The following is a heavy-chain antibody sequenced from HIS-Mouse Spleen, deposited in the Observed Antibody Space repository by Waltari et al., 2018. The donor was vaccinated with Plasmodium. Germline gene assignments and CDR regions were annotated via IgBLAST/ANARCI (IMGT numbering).Heavy chain of an antibody. D-gene: IGHD7-27*01. J-gene: IGHJ3*02. CDR1: GGSFGGYY. V-gene: IGHV4-34*01. CDR2: INHSGST. CDR3: ARGQLGIDAFDI. Sequence: QVQLQQWGAGLLKPPETLSLTCAVYGGSFGGYYWSWIRQPPGKGLEWIGEINHSGSTNYNPSRKSRVTISVDTSKNQFSLKLSSVTAADTAVYYCARGQLGIDAFDIWGQGTMVTVSS.